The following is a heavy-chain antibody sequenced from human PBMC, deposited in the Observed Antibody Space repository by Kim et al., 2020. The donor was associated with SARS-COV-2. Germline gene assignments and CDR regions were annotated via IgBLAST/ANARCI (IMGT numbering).Heavy chain of an antibody. CDR1: GGSFSGYY. CDR2: INHSGST. J-gene: IGHJ3*02. Sequence: SETLSLTCAVYGGSFSGYYWSWIRQPPGKGLEWIGEINHSGSTKYNPSLQSRVTISVDTSKNQFSLKLISVTAADTAVYYCASYLASSGYRSHRVFRPDACDIWGQGTRVTVSS. CDR3: ASYLASSGYRSHRVFRPDACDI. D-gene: IGHD3-22*01. V-gene: IGHV4-34*01.